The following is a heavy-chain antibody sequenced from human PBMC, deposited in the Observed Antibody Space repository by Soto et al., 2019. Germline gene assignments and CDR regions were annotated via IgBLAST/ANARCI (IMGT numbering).Heavy chain of an antibody. D-gene: IGHD5-12*01. J-gene: IGHJ4*02. CDR3: ARGDGYNSIGYYFDY. CDR2: IKQDGSEK. V-gene: IGHV3-7*01. Sequence: GGSLRLSCAASGFTFSSYWMSCVRQAPGKGLEWVANIKQDGSEKYYVDSVKGRFTISRDNAKNSLYLQMNSLRAEDTAVYYCARGDGYNSIGYYFDYWGQGTLVTVSS. CDR1: GFTFSSYW.